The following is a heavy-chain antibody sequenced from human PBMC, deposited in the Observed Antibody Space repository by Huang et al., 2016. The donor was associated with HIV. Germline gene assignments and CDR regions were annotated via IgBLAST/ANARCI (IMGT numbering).Heavy chain of an antibody. Sequence: CAASGFTFSSYAMSWVRQAPGKGLEWVSTISGSGVSTYHADSVKGRFTTSRDNSENMLYLQMHTLRAEDTAVYYCAKGEFVGESYFDHWGQGTLVTVSS. V-gene: IGHV3-23*01. J-gene: IGHJ4*02. CDR2: ISGSGVST. CDR1: GFTFSSYA. CDR3: AKGEFVGESYFDH. D-gene: IGHD3-10*01.